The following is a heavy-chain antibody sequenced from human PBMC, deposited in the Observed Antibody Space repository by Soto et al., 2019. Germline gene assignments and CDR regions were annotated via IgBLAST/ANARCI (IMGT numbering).Heavy chain of an antibody. Sequence: GESLKISCKGSGYSFTSYWISWVRQMPGKGLEWMGRIDPSDSYTNYSPSFQGHVTISADKSISTAYLQWSSLKASDTAMYYCARRWSSSYYYYGMDVWGQGTTVTVSS. V-gene: IGHV5-10-1*01. CDR2: IDPSDSYT. D-gene: IGHD6-13*01. CDR1: GYSFTSYW. CDR3: ARRWSSSYYYYGMDV. J-gene: IGHJ6*02.